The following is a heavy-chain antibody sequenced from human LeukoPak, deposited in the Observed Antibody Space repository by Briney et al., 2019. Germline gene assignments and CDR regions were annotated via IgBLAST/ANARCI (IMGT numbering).Heavy chain of an antibody. D-gene: IGHD2-15*01. CDR1: GYTFADYY. J-gene: IGHJ4*02. CDR2: INPRDGGT. CDR3: AREGNGLLSKDLDY. V-gene: IGHV1-2*02. Sequence: ASVKVSCKGSGYTFADYYLHWVRQAPGQGLEWVGYINPRDGGTSSPPNFRGRVTMTTDASSSTVYMESRLTSDDKAIYYCAREGNGLLSKDLDYWGQGTLVTVSS.